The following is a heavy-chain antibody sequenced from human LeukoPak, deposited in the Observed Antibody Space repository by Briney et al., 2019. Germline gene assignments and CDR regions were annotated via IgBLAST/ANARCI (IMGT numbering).Heavy chain of an antibody. CDR2: IIPIFGTA. J-gene: IGHJ5*02. CDR3: ARLTVWGSYRYDP. CDR1: AGTFSSYA. D-gene: IGHD3-16*02. V-gene: IGHV1-69*05. Sequence: GASVKVSCKASAGTFSSYAISWVRQAPGQGLEWMGRIIPIFGTANYAQKFQGRVTITTDESTSTAYMELSSLRSEDTAVYYCARLTVWGSYRYDPWGQGTLVTVSS.